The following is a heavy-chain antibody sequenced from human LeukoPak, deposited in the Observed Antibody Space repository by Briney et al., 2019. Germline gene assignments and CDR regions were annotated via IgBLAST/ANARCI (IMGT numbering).Heavy chain of an antibody. CDR2: ISYDGSNK. J-gene: IGHJ4*02. CDR1: GFTFSSYA. Sequence: PGGSLRLSCAASGFTFSSYAMHWVRQAPGKGLEWVAVISYDGSNKYYADSVKGRFTISRDNSKNTLCLQMNSLRAEDTAVYYCASTIAVAGFDYWGQGTLVTVSS. CDR3: ASTIAVAGFDY. D-gene: IGHD6-19*01. V-gene: IGHV3-30-3*01.